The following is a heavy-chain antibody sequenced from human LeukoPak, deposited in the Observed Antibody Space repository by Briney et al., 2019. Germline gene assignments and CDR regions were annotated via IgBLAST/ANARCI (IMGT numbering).Heavy chain of an antibody. Sequence: ASQTLSLTCTVSGGSISSGSYYWSWIRQPAGKGLEWIGRIYTSGSTNYNPSLKSRVTISVDTSKNQFSLKLSSVTAADTAVYYCASGRGSYYGTFYFDYWGQGTLVTVSS. CDR2: IYTSGST. V-gene: IGHV4-61*02. D-gene: IGHD1-26*01. CDR3: ASGRGSYYGTFYFDY. J-gene: IGHJ4*02. CDR1: GGSISSGSYY.